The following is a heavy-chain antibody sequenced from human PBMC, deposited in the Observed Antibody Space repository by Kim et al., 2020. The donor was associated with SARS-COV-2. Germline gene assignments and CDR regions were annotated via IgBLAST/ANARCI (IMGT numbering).Heavy chain of an antibody. CDR2: IGTAGDP. Sequence: GGSLRLSCAASGFTFSSYDMHWVRQATGKGLEWVSAIGTAGDPYYQGSVKGRFTISRENAKNSLYLQMNSLRAGDTAVYYCARSPLSDYDYVWGSYRDPYNWYFDLWGRGTLLTVSS. V-gene: IGHV3-13*05. J-gene: IGHJ2*01. CDR3: ARSPLSDYDYVWGSYRDPYNWYFDL. CDR1: GFTFSSYD. D-gene: IGHD3-16*02.